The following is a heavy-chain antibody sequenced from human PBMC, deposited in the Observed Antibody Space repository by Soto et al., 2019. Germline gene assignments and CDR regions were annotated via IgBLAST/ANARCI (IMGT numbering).Heavy chain of an antibody. D-gene: IGHD5-12*01. Sequence: QVQLVQSGAEVKKPGASVKVSCKTSGYVLTSYYMHWVRQAPGQGLEWMGIINPSDGSTSYAQKLQGRVTLTRDTSTGTVYMELSSLRSEDTAVYFCGRGGWLPKATDYWGQGSLVTVSS. CDR3: GRGGWLPKATDY. V-gene: IGHV1-46*03. CDR1: GYVLTSYY. J-gene: IGHJ4*02. CDR2: INPSDGST.